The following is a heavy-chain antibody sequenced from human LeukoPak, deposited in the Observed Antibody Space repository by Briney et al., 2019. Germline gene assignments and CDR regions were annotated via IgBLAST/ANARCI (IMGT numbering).Heavy chain of an antibody. CDR2: ISGSGGST. Sequence: GGSLRLSCAASGFTFSSYATRWVRQAPGKGLEWVSAISGSGGSTYYADSVKGRFTISRDNSKNTLYLQMNSLRAEDTAVYYCAKDSSSWYNWFDPWGQGTLVTVSS. CDR1: GFTFSSYA. CDR3: AKDSSSWYNWFDP. J-gene: IGHJ5*02. D-gene: IGHD6-13*01. V-gene: IGHV3-23*01.